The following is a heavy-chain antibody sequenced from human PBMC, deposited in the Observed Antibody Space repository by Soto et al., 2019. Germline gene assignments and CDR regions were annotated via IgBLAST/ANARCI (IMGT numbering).Heavy chain of an antibody. Sequence: EVRLVESGGGLVQTGGSLRLSCEVSGFTFSSFWMHWFRQSPGKGLVWVSRIRSDGTDTNYAGSVKGRLTISRDNAKNTLDLQMNSLRVDDTGLYYCTKAPEVAGSISEHWGQGTLVIVSS. D-gene: IGHD6-19*01. V-gene: IGHV3-74*01. CDR1: GFTFSSFW. CDR3: TKAPEVAGSISEH. CDR2: IRSDGTDT. J-gene: IGHJ1*01.